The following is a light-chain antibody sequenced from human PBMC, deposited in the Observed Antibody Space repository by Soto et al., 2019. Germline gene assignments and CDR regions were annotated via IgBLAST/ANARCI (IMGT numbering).Light chain of an antibody. J-gene: IGKJ1*01. CDR1: QSVSSSY. V-gene: IGKV3-20*01. Sequence: EIVLAQSPATLSVSPGERATLSCRACQSVSSSYLTWYQQRPGQAPRLLIYDTSSRATGIPDRFSGSGSGTDFTLTISRLEPEDFAVYYCQQYGSSPPTWTFGQGTKVDIK. CDR2: DTS. CDR3: QQYGSSPPTWT.